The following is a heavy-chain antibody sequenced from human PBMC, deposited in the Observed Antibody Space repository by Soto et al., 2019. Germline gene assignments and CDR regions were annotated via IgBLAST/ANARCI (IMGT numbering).Heavy chain of an antibody. CDR3: ARVSDYRNWFYP. D-gene: IGHD4-17*01. V-gene: IGHV1-3*01. Sequence: ASVKVSCKASGYTFTSYAMHWVRQAPGQRLEWMGWINAGNGNTKYSQKFQGRVTITRDTSASTAYMELSSLRSEDTAVYYCARVSDYRNWFYPWGQGTLVTVSS. CDR1: GYTFTSYA. J-gene: IGHJ5*02. CDR2: INAGNGNT.